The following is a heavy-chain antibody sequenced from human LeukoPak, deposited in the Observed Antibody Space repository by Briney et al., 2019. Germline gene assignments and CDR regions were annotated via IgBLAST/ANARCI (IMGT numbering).Heavy chain of an antibody. CDR2: ISNRGNT. V-gene: IGHV4-39*01. J-gene: IGHJ4*02. CDR3: ARLEGVLLVYASYSFDF. Sequence: PSETLSLTCTVCGVSINSTTNYWAWIRQPPGKGLEWIASISNRGNTYYNPSLKSRLTISIDTSKKQFSLKVTSVTAADTAVYYCARLEGVLLVYASYSFDFWGQGALVTVSS. D-gene: IGHD2-8*01. CDR1: GVSINSTTNY.